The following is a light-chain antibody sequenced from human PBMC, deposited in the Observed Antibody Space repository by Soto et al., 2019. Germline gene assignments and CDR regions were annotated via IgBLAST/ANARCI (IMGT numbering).Light chain of an antibody. Sequence: GDTVTITCRASQSISNSLSWYQQKPGKAPNLLIYAASSLQSGVPSRFSGSGSGTDFTLTIYNLQPQDFSAYDCQQSYTAPRTFGQGTKVEIK. CDR3: QQSYTAPRT. J-gene: IGKJ1*01. CDR2: AAS. V-gene: IGKV1-39*01. CDR1: QSISNS.